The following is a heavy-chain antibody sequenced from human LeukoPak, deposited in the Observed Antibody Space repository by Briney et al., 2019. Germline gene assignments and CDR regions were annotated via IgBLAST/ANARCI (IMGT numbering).Heavy chain of an antibody. V-gene: IGHV1-18*01. D-gene: IGHD4-23*01. CDR1: GYTFTSYG. J-gene: IGHJ4*02. Sequence: GASVKLSCKAFGYTFTSYGISWVRHPARQWREWMGWISAYNGNTNYAQKLRGRVTMTTDTSTSTAYMELRRLRSDDTAVYYCARAGRATTGVEDYWGQGTLVTVSS. CDR2: ISAYNGNT. CDR3: ARAGRATTGVEDY.